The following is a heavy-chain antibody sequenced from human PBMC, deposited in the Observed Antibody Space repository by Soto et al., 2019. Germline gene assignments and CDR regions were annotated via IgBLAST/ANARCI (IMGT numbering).Heavy chain of an antibody. V-gene: IGHV1-18*01. CDR1: GYTFTSYG. CDR3: ARGYSGEGYYGSGNKPPVYYYYYYMDV. Sequence: ASVKVSCKASGYTFTSYGISWVRQAPGQGLEWMGWISPDNGNTNYAQKLQGRVAMTTDTSTSTAYMELRSLRSDDTAVYYCARGYSGEGYYGSGNKPPVYYYYYYMDVWGKGTTVTVSS. D-gene: IGHD3-10*01. CDR2: ISPDNGNT. J-gene: IGHJ6*03.